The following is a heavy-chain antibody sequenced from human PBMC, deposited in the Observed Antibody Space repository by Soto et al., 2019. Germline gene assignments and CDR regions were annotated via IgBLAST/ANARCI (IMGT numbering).Heavy chain of an antibody. V-gene: IGHV3-13*01. D-gene: IGHD6-13*01. J-gene: IGHJ6*03. CDR2: IGTAGDT. CDR1: GFTFSSYD. CDR3: ARGAAAGPAYYYYYMDV. Sequence: GGSLRLSCAASGFTFSSYDMHWVRQATGKGLEWVSAIGTAGDTYYPGSVKGRFTISRENAKNSLYLQMNSLRAGDTAVYYCARGAAAGPAYYYYYMDVWGKGTTVTVSS.